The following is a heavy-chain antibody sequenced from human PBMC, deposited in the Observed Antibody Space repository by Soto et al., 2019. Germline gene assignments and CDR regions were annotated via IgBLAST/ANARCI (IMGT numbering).Heavy chain of an antibody. CDR2: IIPVFGIV. CDR1: GGTPSNSA. D-gene: IGHD6-19*01. Sequence: QVQLEQSGAEVKKPGSSVRVSCKASGGTPSNSAFSWVRQAPGQGLEWMGGIIPVFGIVKYAQNLEGRVTSAADESTITAYMELSSLRYEDRAVYYWASGRIVVVGSRAYYGMDVWGQGTTVTVSS. CDR3: ASGRIVVVGSRAYYGMDV. J-gene: IGHJ6*02. V-gene: IGHV1-69*01.